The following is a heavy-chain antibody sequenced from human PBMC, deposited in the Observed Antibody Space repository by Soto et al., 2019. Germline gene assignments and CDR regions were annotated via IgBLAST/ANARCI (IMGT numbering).Heavy chain of an antibody. CDR2: INSDGSST. J-gene: IGHJ4*02. CDR3: ATFRFDYSSSWNDFDY. D-gene: IGHD6-13*01. Sequence: GGSLRLSCAASGFTFSSYWMHWVRQAPGKGLVWVSRINSDGSSTSYADSVKGRFTISRDNAKNTLYLQMNSLRAEDTAVYYCATFRFDYSSSWNDFDYWGQGTLVTVSS. V-gene: IGHV3-74*01. CDR1: GFTFSSYW.